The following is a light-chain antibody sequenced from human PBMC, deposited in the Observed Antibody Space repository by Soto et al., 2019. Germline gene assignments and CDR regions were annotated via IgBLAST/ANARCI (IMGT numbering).Light chain of an antibody. V-gene: IGKV3-15*01. J-gene: IGKJ4*01. CDR1: QTISND. CDR3: QQNNKWPPVT. CDR2: GAS. Sequence: EVVMTQSPATVSVSPGEGVTLSCRASQTISNDLAWYQQKPGQAPRLLIYGASTRATGVPARFSGGGSWTEFTLTIISRQSEDFAFYYCQQNNKWPPVTFGGGTKVEIK.